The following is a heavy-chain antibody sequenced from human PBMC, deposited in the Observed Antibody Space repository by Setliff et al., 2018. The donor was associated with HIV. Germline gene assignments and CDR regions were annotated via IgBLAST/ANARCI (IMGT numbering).Heavy chain of an antibody. V-gene: IGHV4-61*01. CDR3: ARSDSYCAGDCYGVDGVDAFDI. CDR2: MSYSGST. D-gene: IGHD2-21*02. J-gene: IGHJ3*02. Sequence: SETLSLTCSVSGGSISSGHYFWSWIRQPPGKGLEWIGYMSYSGSTYYNPSLKSRIIMSVDTSKNQFSLKLSSVTAADTALYYCARSDSYCAGDCYGVDGVDAFDIWGQGTMVTVSS. CDR1: GGSISSGHYF.